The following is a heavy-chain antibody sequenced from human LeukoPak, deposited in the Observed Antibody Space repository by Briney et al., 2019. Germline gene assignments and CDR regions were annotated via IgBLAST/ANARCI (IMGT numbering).Heavy chain of an antibody. CDR3: AREWDV. Sequence: GGSLRLSCAASGFTFSSCSMNWVRQAPGKGLEWVSSISSSSSYIYYADSVKGRFTISRDNAKNSVYLQMHSLRVDDTAMYYCAREWDVWGKGTTVTVSS. J-gene: IGHJ6*04. CDR1: GFTFSSCS. V-gene: IGHV3-21*01. CDR2: ISSSSSYI.